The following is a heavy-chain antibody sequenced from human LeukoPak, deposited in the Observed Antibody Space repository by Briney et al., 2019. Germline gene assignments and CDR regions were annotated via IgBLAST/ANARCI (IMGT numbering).Heavy chain of an antibody. CDR3: ARARGRRDGYTPFDY. CDR2: ISSSSSTI. D-gene: IGHD5-24*01. Sequence: GGSLRLSCAASGLTFSSYSMNWVRQAPGKGLEWVSYISSSSSTIYYADSVKGRFTISRDNAKNSLYLQMNSLRDEDTAVYYCARARGRRDGYTPFDYWGQGTLVTVSS. CDR1: GLTFSSYS. J-gene: IGHJ4*02. V-gene: IGHV3-48*02.